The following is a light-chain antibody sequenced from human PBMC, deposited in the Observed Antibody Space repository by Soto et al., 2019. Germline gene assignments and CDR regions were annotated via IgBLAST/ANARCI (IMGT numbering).Light chain of an antibody. J-gene: IGLJ1*01. CDR1: SSDVGNYNY. CDR2: EVS. V-gene: IGLV2-14*01. Sequence: QSSLTQPASVSGSPGQSITISCTGTSSDVGNYNYVSWYQQHPAKAPKLMIFEVSNRPSGISSRFSGSKSGNTASLTISGLQAEDESDYYCSSYKSSSNYGFGTETKV. CDR3: SSYKSSSNYG.